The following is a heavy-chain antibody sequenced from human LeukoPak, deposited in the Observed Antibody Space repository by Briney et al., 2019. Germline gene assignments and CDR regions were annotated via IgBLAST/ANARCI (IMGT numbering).Heavy chain of an antibody. Sequence: SETLSLTCTVSGGSISSYYWSWIRQPPGKGLEWIGYIYYSGSTNYNPSLKSRVTISVGTSKNQFSLKLSSVTAADTAVYYCARVDGPGYSYGYGPALTYYGMDVWGQGTTVTVSS. V-gene: IGHV4-59*08. D-gene: IGHD5-18*01. CDR2: IYYSGST. J-gene: IGHJ6*02. CDR3: ARVDGPGYSYGYGPALTYYGMDV. CDR1: GGSISSYY.